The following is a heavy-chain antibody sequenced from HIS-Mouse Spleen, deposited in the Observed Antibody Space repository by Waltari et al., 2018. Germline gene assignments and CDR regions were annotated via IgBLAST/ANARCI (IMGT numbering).Heavy chain of an antibody. CDR3: AREITIFGVVKSGNWYFDL. V-gene: IGHV1-18*01. J-gene: IGHJ2*01. Sequence: QVQLVQSGAEVKKPGASVKVSCKASGYTFTSYGISWVRQAPGQGLEWMGWISAYNGNPNYAQKRQGRVTMTTDTSTSTAYMELRSLRSDDTAVYYCAREITIFGVVKSGNWYFDLWGRGTLVTVSS. CDR2: ISAYNGNP. D-gene: IGHD3-3*01. CDR1: GYTFTSYG.